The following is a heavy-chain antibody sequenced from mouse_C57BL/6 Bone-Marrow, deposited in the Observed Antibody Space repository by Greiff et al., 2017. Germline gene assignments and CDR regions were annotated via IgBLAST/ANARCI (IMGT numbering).Heavy chain of an antibody. D-gene: IGHD1-1*01. J-gene: IGHJ3*01. V-gene: IGHV14-3*01. CDR1: GFNIKNTY. Sequence: VQLQQSVAELVRPGASVKLSCTASGFNIKNTYMHWVKQRPEQGLEWIGRIDPANGNTKYAPKFQGKATITADTSSNTAYLQLSSLTSEYTAIYYCAVDYYGSSPTPFAYWGQGTLVTVSA. CDR2: IDPANGNT. CDR3: AVDYYGSSPTPFAY.